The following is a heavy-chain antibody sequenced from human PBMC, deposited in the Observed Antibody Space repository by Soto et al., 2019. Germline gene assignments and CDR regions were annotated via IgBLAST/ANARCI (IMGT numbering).Heavy chain of an antibody. CDR3: ARDQTGITTAGGGRIDH. Sequence: QVQLVESGGGVVQPGRSLILSCAASGFTFSTHAMHWVRQAPGKGLECVAIVSFDGSNKYYADSVKGRFTISSDNSKNTLYLQMSGLTPEDTAVYYCARDQTGITTAGGGRIDHWGQGTLVTVSS. D-gene: IGHD6-13*01. V-gene: IGHV3-30-3*01. CDR1: GFTFSTHA. J-gene: IGHJ4*02. CDR2: VSFDGSNK.